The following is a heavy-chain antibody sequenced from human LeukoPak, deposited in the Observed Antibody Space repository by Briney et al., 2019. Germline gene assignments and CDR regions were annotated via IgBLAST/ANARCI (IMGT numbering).Heavy chain of an antibody. V-gene: IGHV3-21*01. J-gene: IGHJ4*02. Sequence: GGSLRLSCAASGFTFSSYSMNWVRQAPGKGLEWVSSISSSSSYIYYADSVKGRFTISRDNAKNSLYLQTNSLRAEDTAVYYCARADGSAYFDYWGQGTLVTVSS. D-gene: IGHD3-22*01. CDR3: ARADGSAYFDY. CDR2: ISSSSSYI. CDR1: GFTFSSYS.